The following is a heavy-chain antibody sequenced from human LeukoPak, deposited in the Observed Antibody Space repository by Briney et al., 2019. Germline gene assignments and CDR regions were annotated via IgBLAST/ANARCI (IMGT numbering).Heavy chain of an antibody. J-gene: IGHJ4*02. V-gene: IGHV4-30-4*01. CDR1: GGAIGSGDYY. D-gene: IGHD2-15*01. CDR2: IYYSGSA. CDR3: ARAGYCSGGSCFYSDS. Sequence: SQTLSLTCTVSGGAIGSGDYYWSWIRPPPGKGLWWVGDIYYSGSAYYNPSLKSRVTISVDTSKNQFSLKLSSVTAADTAVYYCARAGYCSGGSCFYSDSWGQGTLVTVSS.